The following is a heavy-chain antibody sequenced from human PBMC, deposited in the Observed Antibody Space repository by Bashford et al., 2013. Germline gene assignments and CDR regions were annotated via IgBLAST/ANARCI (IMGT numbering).Heavy chain of an antibody. CDR1: GYSFTSYW. CDR2: IYPGDSDT. CDR3: ARHYDFYGGGYYYYGMDV. D-gene: IGHD3-3*01. J-gene: IGHJ6*02. V-gene: IGHV5-51*01. Sequence: GESLKISCKGSGYSFTSYWIGWVRQMPGKGLEWMGIIYPGDSDTRYSPSFQGQVTISADKSISTAYLQWSSLKASDTAMYYCARHYDFYGGGYYYYGMDVWGQGTTVTVSS.